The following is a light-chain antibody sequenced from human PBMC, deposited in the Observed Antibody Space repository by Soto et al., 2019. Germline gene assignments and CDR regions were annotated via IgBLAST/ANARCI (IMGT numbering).Light chain of an antibody. V-gene: IGKV3-15*01. CDR2: GAS. Sequence: EIVMTQSPATLSVSPGERATPSCRASQSISTSLAWYQHKPGQAPRLLISGASTRATGIPARFSGSGSGTEFTLTISSLQSEDFAVYYCQQYSNWPPVTFGQGTKVDIK. CDR1: QSISTS. CDR3: QQYSNWPPVT. J-gene: IGKJ1*01.